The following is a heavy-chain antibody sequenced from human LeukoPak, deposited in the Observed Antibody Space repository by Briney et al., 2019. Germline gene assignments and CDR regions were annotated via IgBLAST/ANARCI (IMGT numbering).Heavy chain of an antibody. D-gene: IGHD1-26*01. CDR3: ARGPWKVGATVDY. J-gene: IGHJ4*02. Sequence: GASVKVSCKASGYTFTSYGVSWVRQAPGQGLEWMGWISGYNGDTDYAQKLQGRVTMTTDTSTSTAYMELRSLRSDDTAVYYCARGPWKVGATVDYWGQGTLVTVSS. CDR1: GYTFTSYG. V-gene: IGHV1-18*01. CDR2: ISGYNGDT.